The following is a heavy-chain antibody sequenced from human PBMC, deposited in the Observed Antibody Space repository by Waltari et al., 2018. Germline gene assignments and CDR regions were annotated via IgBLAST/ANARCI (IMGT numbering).Heavy chain of an antibody. V-gene: IGHV4-34*01. Sequence: QVQLQQWGAGLLKPSETLSLTCAVYGGSFSGYYWSWIRQPPGKGLEWIGEINHSGSTTYTPSLKSRVTISVDTSKNQFSLKLSSVTAADTAVYYCARRVGYCSGGSCYSRFDPWGQGTLVTVSS. CDR2: INHSGST. D-gene: IGHD2-15*01. CDR3: ARRVGYCSGGSCYSRFDP. J-gene: IGHJ5*02. CDR1: GGSFSGYY.